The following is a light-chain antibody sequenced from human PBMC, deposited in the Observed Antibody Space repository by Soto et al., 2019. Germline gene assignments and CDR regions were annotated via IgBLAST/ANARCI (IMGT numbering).Light chain of an antibody. CDR2: DAS. J-gene: IGKJ4*01. Sequence: EIVLTQSPATLSLSPGERATLSCRASQSVSSSLAWYQQKPGQAPRLLIYDASNRATGIPARFSGSGSGTDFTLTISSLEPEDFAVYYCQQRHDWPPLTFGGGTKVAIK. CDR3: QQRHDWPPLT. CDR1: QSVSSS. V-gene: IGKV3-11*01.